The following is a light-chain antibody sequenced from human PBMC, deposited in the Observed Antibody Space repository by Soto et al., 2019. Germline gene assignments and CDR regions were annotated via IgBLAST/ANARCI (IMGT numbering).Light chain of an antibody. CDR3: QQRADWPAT. Sequence: EIVLTHSPATLSLSPGERASLSCRASQSVSTYLAWYQQKPGQAPRLLIFDASNRATGIPARFSGSGSGTDFTLTISSLEPEDFAVYYCQQRADWPATFGPGTKVDI. CDR1: QSVSTY. V-gene: IGKV3-11*01. J-gene: IGKJ3*01. CDR2: DAS.